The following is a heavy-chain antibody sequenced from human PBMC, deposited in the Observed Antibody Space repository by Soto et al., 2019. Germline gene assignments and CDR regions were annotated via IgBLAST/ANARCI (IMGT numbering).Heavy chain of an antibody. V-gene: IGHV2-5*02. CDR3: VHRRDTGWGADCCDGFDI. CDR1: GFSLCINGVG. CDR2: VVWDDYK. Sequence: QITLKESGPPLVKPTQTLTLTCTYSGFSLCINGVGVDWVRQPPGRALEWLALVVWDDYKRYSPSLKSRLPITKDTSKHQLALTMTNRVPVVTATYFCVHRRDTGWGADCCDGFDIRGHGTMVTVSS. D-gene: IGHD2-21*02. J-gene: IGHJ3*02.